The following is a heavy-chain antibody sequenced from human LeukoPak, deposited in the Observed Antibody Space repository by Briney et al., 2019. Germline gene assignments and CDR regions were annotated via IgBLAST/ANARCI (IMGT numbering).Heavy chain of an antibody. CDR3: AKAGPDYGDYVDY. CDR2: ISYDGSNK. D-gene: IGHD4-17*01. Sequence: PGGSLTLSCAASGFTFSSCGMHWVRQAPRKGLEGVAVISYDGSNKYYADSVKSRFTISIDNSKNTLYLQMNSLRAEDTAVYYCAKAGPDYGDYVDYWGQGTLVTVSS. V-gene: IGHV3-30*18. J-gene: IGHJ4*02. CDR1: GFTFSSCG.